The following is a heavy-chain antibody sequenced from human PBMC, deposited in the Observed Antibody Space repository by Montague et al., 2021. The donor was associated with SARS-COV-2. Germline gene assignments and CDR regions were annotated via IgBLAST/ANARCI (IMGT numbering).Heavy chain of an antibody. CDR3: ARIFDSSWPTFDY. Sequence: PALVKPTQTLTLTCTFSGFSLSTSGMCVSWIRQPPGKALGWLALXDWXDDKYYSTSLKTRLTISKDTSKNQVVLTMTNMDPVDTATYYCARIFDSSWPTFDYWGQGTLVTVSS. CDR1: GFSLSTSGMC. D-gene: IGHD6-13*01. J-gene: IGHJ4*02. CDR2: XDWXDDK. V-gene: IGHV2-70*01.